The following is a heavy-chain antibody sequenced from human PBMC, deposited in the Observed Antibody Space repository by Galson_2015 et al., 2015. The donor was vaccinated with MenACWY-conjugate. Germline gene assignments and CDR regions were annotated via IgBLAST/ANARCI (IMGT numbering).Heavy chain of an antibody. CDR2: ISAYNGKT. Sequence: SVKVSCKASGYTFSSYGFSWVRQAPGQGLERMGWISAYNGKTKYAEKVQGRVTMTTDTSTNTAYMELRSLRSDDTAVYYCARDEDDRYRPFEYWGQGTLVTVSS. CDR1: GYTFSSYG. D-gene: IGHD5-12*01. J-gene: IGHJ4*02. V-gene: IGHV1-18*01. CDR3: ARDEDDRYRPFEY.